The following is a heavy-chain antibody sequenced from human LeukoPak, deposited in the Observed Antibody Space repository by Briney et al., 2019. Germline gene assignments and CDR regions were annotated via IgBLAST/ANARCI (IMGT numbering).Heavy chain of an antibody. J-gene: IGHJ5*02. CDR2: INHSGST. Sequence: SETLSLTCAVYGGSFSGYYWSWIRQPPGKGLEWIGEINHSGSTNYNPSLKSRVTISVDTSKNQFSLKLRSVTAADTAVYYCARGQARLAWFDPWGQGTLVTVSS. D-gene: IGHD6-19*01. CDR1: GGSFSGYY. V-gene: IGHV4-34*01. CDR3: ARGQARLAWFDP.